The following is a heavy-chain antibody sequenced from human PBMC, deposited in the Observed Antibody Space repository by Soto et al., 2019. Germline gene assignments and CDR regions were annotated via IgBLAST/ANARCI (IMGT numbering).Heavy chain of an antibody. D-gene: IGHD3-22*01. CDR3: VKGEYYYDSSGYYPFDY. CDR2: ISINGGST. Sequence: PGRSLRLACSASGFTFSIYAMHWVRQAPGKGLEYVSSISINGGSTHYADSVKGRFTISRDNSKNTQYLQMSSLRADDTALYYCVKGEYYYDSSGYYPFDYWGQGTLVTVSS. CDR1: GFTFSIYA. J-gene: IGHJ4*02. V-gene: IGHV3-64D*06.